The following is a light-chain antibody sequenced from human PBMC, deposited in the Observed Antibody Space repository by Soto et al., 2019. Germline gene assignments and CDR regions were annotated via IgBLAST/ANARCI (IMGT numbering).Light chain of an antibody. V-gene: IGLV2-11*01. J-gene: IGLJ1*01. Sequence: QSVLTQPRSVSGSPGQSVSISCTGTNSDVGRYSYVSWYQQHPGKAPKLMIYDVSERPSGVPDRFSGSKSGNTASLTISGLQAEDEADYYCCSYAGTYTGVFGTGTKLTVL. CDR2: DVS. CDR3: CSYAGTYTGV. CDR1: NSDVGRYSY.